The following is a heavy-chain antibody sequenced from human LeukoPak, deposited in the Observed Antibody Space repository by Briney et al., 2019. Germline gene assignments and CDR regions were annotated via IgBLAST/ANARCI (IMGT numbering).Heavy chain of an antibody. D-gene: IGHD3/OR15-3a*01. CDR3: AKDLLWTGSVDSNYYIDA. J-gene: IGHJ6*03. Sequence: GGSLRLSCAVCGIRFDYNALSWARQAPGKGLEWLAGISGSGSGTDYADSVRGRFTISRDNSGNTLFLQMNSLRAEDTAVYYCAKDLLWTGSVDSNYYIDAWGKGTTVTVSS. V-gene: IGHV3-23*01. CDR2: ISGSGSGT. CDR1: GIRFDYNA.